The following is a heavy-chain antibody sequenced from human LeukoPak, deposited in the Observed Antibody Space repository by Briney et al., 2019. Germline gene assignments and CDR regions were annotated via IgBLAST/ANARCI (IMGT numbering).Heavy chain of an antibody. V-gene: IGHV4-4*09. CDR2: ICTSGST. CDR1: GGSISSYY. D-gene: IGHD6-13*01. J-gene: IGHJ4*02. Sequence: SETLSLTCTVSGGSISSYYWSWIRQPPGKGLEWIGYICTSGSTNYNPSLKSRVTISVDTSKNQFSLKLSSVTAADTAVYYCARGPYSSSWHDYWGQGTLVTVSS. CDR3: ARGPYSSSWHDY.